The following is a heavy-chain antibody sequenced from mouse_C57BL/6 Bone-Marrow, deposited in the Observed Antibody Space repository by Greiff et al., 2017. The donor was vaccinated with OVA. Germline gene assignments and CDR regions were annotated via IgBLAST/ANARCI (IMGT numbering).Heavy chain of an antibody. D-gene: IGHD1-1*01. J-gene: IGHJ3*01. Sequence: QVQLQQSGAELARPGASVKLSCKASGYTFTSYGISWVKQRTGQGLEWIGEIYPRSGNTYYNEKFKGKATLTADKSSSTAYMELRSLTSEDSAVYFCARFPFITTVGGFAYWGQGTLVTVSA. CDR3: ARFPFITTVGGFAY. V-gene: IGHV1-81*01. CDR2: IYPRSGNT. CDR1: GYTFTSYG.